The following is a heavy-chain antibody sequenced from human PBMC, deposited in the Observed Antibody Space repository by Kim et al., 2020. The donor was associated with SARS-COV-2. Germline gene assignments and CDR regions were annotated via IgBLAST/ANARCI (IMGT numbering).Heavy chain of an antibody. J-gene: IGHJ4*02. V-gene: IGHV4-4*02. CDR3: ARGGSSGWYLTY. Sequence: NYNPSPKSRVTISVDKSKSQFSLKLGSVTAADTAVYYCARGGSSGWYLTYWGQGTLVTVSS. D-gene: IGHD6-19*01.